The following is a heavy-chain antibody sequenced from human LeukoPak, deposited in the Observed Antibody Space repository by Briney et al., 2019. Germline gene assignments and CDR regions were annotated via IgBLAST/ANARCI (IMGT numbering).Heavy chain of an antibody. CDR2: ISSSSSYI. V-gene: IGHV3-21*01. Sequence: PGGSLRLSCGASGFTFSSYSMNWVRQAPGKGLEWVSSISSSSSYIYYADSVKGRFTISRDNAKNSLYLQMNSLRAEDTAVYYCARERGNPYYYDSSGPDYWGQGTLVTVSS. D-gene: IGHD3-22*01. CDR1: GFTFSSYS. CDR3: ARERGNPYYYDSSGPDY. J-gene: IGHJ4*02.